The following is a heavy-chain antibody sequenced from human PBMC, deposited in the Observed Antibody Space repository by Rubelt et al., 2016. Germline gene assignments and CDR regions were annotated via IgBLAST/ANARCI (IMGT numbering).Heavy chain of an antibody. Sequence: GETTHYADSVKGRFTISRDNSKNTLFLQVNSLGAEDTAIYHCARLPKSGYRDYWGQGTLVTVSS. D-gene: IGHD3-3*01. V-gene: IGHV3-53*01. CDR3: ARLPKSGYRDY. J-gene: IGHJ4*02. CDR2: GETT.